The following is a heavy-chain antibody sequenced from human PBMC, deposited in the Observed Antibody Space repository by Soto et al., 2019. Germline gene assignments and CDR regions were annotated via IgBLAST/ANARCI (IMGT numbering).Heavy chain of an antibody. D-gene: IGHD2-2*01. CDR3: AREGYCSSTSCYIDNY. J-gene: IGHJ4*02. Sequence: ASVKVSCKSSGYTFTGYYVHWVRQAPGQGLEWMGWINPNSGGTNYAQKFQGRVTMTRDTSISTAYMELSRLRYDDTAVYYCAREGYCSSTSCYIDNYWGQGTVVTGSS. CDR2: INPNSGGT. CDR1: GYTFTGYY. V-gene: IGHV1-2*02.